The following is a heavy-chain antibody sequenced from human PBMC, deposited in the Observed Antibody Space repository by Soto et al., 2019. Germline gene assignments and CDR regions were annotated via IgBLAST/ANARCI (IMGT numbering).Heavy chain of an antibody. V-gene: IGHV3-23*01. CDR2: ISGSGGST. CDR1: GFTFSSYA. CDR3: AKDDGPYDYVWGSYRLGDFDY. D-gene: IGHD3-16*02. Sequence: EVQLLESGGGLVQPGGSLRLSCAASGFTFSSYAMSWVRQAPGKALEWVSAISGSGGSTYYAVSVKGRFTISRDNSKNTLYLQMNGLRAEDTAVYYCAKDDGPYDYVWGSYRLGDFDYWGQGTLVTVSS. J-gene: IGHJ4*02.